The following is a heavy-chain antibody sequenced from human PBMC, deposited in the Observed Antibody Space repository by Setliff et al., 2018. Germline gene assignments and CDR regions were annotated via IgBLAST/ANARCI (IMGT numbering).Heavy chain of an antibody. CDR2: IYHTEST. V-gene: IGHV4-4*02. J-gene: IGHJ4*02. Sequence: PSETLSLTCAVSSGSISYNNWWTWVRQPPGKGLEWIGEIYHTESTNYNPSLKSRVTISLDKSKNQFSLELSSVTAADAAVYFCARESATIGEFPLYYFDKWGQGIPVTVSS. D-gene: IGHD3-10*01. CDR3: ARESATIGEFPLYYFDK. CDR1: SGSISYNNW.